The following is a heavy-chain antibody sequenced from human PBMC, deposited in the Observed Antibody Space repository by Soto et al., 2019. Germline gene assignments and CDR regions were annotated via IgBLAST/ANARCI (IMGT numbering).Heavy chain of an antibody. Sequence: QVQLVESGGGVVQPGRSLTLSCAASGFTFSRFSMHWVRQAPGKGLAWVAVISYDGSNTHYADSVTGRFNISRDDSKNTVYLQMNNLRGEDSAVYYCARDHGMFLSYYYYGMDVWGQGTTVTVSS. D-gene: IGHD3-10*02. V-gene: IGHV3-30-3*01. CDR2: ISYDGSNT. J-gene: IGHJ6*02. CDR1: GFTFSRFS. CDR3: ARDHGMFLSYYYYGMDV.